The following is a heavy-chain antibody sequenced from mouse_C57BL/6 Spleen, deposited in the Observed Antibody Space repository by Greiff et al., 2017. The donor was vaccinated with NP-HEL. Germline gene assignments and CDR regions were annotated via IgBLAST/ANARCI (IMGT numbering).Heavy chain of an antibody. Sequence: VQLQQSGTELVKPGASVKLSCKASGYTFTSYWMHWVKQRPGQGLEWIGNINPSNGGTNYNEKFKSKATLTVDKSSSTAYMQLSSLTSEDSAVYYCARSEGSPIYAMDYWGQGTSVTVSS. CDR2: INPSNGGT. CDR3: ARSEGSPIYAMDY. J-gene: IGHJ4*01. CDR1: GYTFTSYW. V-gene: IGHV1-53*01.